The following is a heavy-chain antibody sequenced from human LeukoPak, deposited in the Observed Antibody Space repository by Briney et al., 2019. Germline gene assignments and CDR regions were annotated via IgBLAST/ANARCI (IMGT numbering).Heavy chain of an antibody. V-gene: IGHV1-2*06. D-gene: IGHD2-8*01. CDR3: ARLYCTNGVCPYWFDP. CDR2: INPNSGGT. CDR1: GYTFTCYY. Sequence: ASXKVSCKASGYTFTCYYMHWVRQAPGQGREWRGRINPNSGGTNYAQKFQGRVTITRDTSISTAYMELSRLRSDDTAVYYCARLYCTNGVCPYWFDPWGQGTLVTVSS. J-gene: IGHJ5*02.